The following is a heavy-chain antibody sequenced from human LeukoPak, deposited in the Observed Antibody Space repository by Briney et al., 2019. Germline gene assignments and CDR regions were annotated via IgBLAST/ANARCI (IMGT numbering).Heavy chain of an antibody. CDR1: GFAFSSYA. CDR3: ARRAGAYSHPYGY. V-gene: IGHV3-23*01. J-gene: IGHJ4*02. Sequence: GGSLRLSCAAFGFAFSSYAMSWVRQAPGKGLEWVSAISGSGGSTYYADSVKGRFTISRDNSKNTLYLQMNSLRAEDTAVYYCARRAGAYSHPYGYWGQGTLVTVSS. D-gene: IGHD4/OR15-4a*01. CDR2: ISGSGGST.